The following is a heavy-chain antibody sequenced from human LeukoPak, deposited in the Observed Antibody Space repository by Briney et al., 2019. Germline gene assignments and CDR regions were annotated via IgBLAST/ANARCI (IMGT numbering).Heavy chain of an antibody. CDR3: ARADSGSSLYYYYYMDV. Sequence: PGGSLRLSCAASGFTFTTYSMNWVRQAPGKGLEWLSYISSRSNTIYYADSVKGRFTISRDNAKNSLYLQMNSLRAEDTAVYYCARADSGSSLYYYYYMDVWGKGTTVTVSS. CDR2: ISSRSNTI. V-gene: IGHV3-48*01. J-gene: IGHJ6*03. CDR1: GFTFTTYS. D-gene: IGHD1-26*01.